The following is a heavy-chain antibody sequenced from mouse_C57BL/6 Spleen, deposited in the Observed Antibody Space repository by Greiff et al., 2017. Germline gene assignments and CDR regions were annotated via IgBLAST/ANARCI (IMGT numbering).Heavy chain of an antibody. CDR1: GYTFTSYG. Sequence: VQRVESGAELARPGASVKLSCKASGYTFTSYGISWVKQRTGQGLEWIGEIYPRSGNTYYNEKFKGKATLTADKSSSTAYMELRSLTSEDSAVXFCARPYGNYGIDYAMDYWGQGTSGTVSS. CDR3: ARPYGNYGIDYAMDY. D-gene: IGHD2-1*01. J-gene: IGHJ4*01. CDR2: IYPRSGNT. V-gene: IGHV1-81*01.